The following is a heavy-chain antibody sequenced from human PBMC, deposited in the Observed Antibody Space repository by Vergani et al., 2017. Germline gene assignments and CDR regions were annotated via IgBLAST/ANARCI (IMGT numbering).Heavy chain of an antibody. CDR1: GFTFSSYA. J-gene: IGHJ3*02. CDR2: ISGSGGST. Sequence: EVQLVESGGGLVQPGGSLRLSCAASGFTFSSYAMSWVRQAPGKGLECVSAISGSGGSTYYADSVKGRFTISRDNSKNTLYLQMNSLRAEDTAVYYCAKDEPAGYYDFWSGYSLGAFDIWGQGTMVTVSS. V-gene: IGHV3-23*04. D-gene: IGHD3-3*01. CDR3: AKDEPAGYYDFWSGYSLGAFDI.